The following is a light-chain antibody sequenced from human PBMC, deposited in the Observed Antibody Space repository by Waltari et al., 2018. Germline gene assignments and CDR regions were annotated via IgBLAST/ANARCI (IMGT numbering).Light chain of an antibody. CDR3: QQYSSFST. J-gene: IGKJ2*01. Sequence: DIQMPQSPSTLSASVADRATISCRASQSVGTWLAWYQQKPGKAPKLLIYMASSLESGVPSRFSGSGSGTEFTLTISSLQPDDFATYSCQQYSSFSTFGQGTKVDI. V-gene: IGKV1-5*03. CDR2: MAS. CDR1: QSVGTW.